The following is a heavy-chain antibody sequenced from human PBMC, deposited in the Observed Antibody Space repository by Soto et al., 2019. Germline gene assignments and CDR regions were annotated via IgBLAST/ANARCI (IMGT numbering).Heavy chain of an antibody. Sequence: SDTLSLTCTVSGGSISSYYWSWIRQPPGKVLEWIGYIYYSGSTNYNPSLKSRVTISVDTSKNQFSLKLSSVTAADTALYYCARARDLYYDTAIYYYYGMDVWGQGTTVT. V-gene: IGHV4-59*13. CDR3: ARARDLYYDTAIYYYYGMDV. D-gene: IGHD3-9*01. CDR2: IYYSGST. J-gene: IGHJ6*02. CDR1: GGSISSYY.